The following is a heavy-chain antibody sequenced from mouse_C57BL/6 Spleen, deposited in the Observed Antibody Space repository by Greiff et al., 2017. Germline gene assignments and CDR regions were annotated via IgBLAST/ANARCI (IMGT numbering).Heavy chain of an antibody. V-gene: IGHV1-26*01. Sequence: EVQLQQSGPELVKPGASVKISCKASGYTFTDYYMNWVKQSHGKSLEWIGDINPNNGGTSYNQKFKGKATLTVDKSSSTAYMELRSLTSEDSAVYYCASGLTGGVGYAMDYWGQGTSVTVSS. CDR3: ASGLTGGVGYAMDY. CDR1: GYTFTDYY. CDR2: INPNNGGT. D-gene: IGHD4-1*01. J-gene: IGHJ4*01.